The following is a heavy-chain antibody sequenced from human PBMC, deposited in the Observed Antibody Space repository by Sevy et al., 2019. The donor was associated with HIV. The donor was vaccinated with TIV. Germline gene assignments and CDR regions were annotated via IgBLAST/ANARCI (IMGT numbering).Heavy chain of an antibody. CDR2: MSPNSGKT. J-gene: IGHJ6*02. D-gene: IGHD4-17*01. CDR1: GYTFTNYD. CDR3: ARGPNSAHYRDYYYYYGMDV. Sequence: ASVKVSCKASGYTFTNYDINWVRQATGQGLEWMGWMSPNSGKTGYAQKFQGRVTVTGNTSISTAYMELSSLGSEDTAVYYCARGPNSAHYRDYYYYYGMDVWGQGTAVTVSS. V-gene: IGHV1-8*01.